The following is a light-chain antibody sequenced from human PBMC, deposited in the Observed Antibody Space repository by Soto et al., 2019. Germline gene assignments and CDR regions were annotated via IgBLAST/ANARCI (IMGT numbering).Light chain of an antibody. V-gene: IGLV2-14*01. CDR2: DVS. J-gene: IGLJ2*01. CDR1: RTDVGGYNY. Sequence: QSALTQPASVSGSPGQSITISCTGTRTDVGGYNYVSWYQQHPGKAPKLMIYDVSDRPSGVSNRFSGSKSGNTASLTISGLQAEDEADYYCSSYTSSSTLVFGGGTKLNVL. CDR3: SSYTSSSTLV.